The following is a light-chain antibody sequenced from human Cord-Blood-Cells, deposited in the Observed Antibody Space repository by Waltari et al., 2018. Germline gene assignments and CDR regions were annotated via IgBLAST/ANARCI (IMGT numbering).Light chain of an antibody. J-gene: IGLJ1*01. Sequence: QSALTQPASVSGSPGXXXXXXXTGTXSDVVSYXXVSWYQQHTGKVPKLIIYEGSKRPSGFSNRLSGDNLGNTASLTISGLQAEDEADYYCCSYAGSSTYVFGTGTKVTVL. CDR3: CSYAGSSTYV. CDR1: XSDVVSYXX. V-gene: IGLV2-23*01. CDR2: EGS.